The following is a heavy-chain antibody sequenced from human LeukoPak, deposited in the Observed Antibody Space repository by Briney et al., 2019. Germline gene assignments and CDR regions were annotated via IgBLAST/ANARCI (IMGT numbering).Heavy chain of an antibody. D-gene: IGHD4-23*01. CDR2: ISGSGGST. Sequence: GGSLRLSCAASGFTFSSYAMSWVRQAPGKGLEWVSAISGSGGSTYYADSVKGRFTISRDNAKNSLYLQMNSLRAEDTAVYYCANGPPNDYGGANPDYWGQGTLVTVSS. CDR1: GFTFSSYA. CDR3: ANGPPNDYGGANPDY. J-gene: IGHJ4*02. V-gene: IGHV3-23*01.